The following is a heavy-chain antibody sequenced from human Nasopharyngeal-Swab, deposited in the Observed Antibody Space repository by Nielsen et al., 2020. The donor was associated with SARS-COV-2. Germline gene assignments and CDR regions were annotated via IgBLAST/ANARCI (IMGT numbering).Heavy chain of an antibody. Sequence: GGSLRLSCAASGFTFSSYAMSWVRQAPGKGLEWVSAISGSGGSTYYADSVKGRFTISRDNSKNTLYLQMNSLRAEDTAVYYCARDGVSRDIVVVPAASNWFDPWGQGTLVTAPQ. CDR1: GFTFSSYA. CDR3: ARDGVSRDIVVVPAASNWFDP. J-gene: IGHJ5*02. V-gene: IGHV3-23*01. CDR2: ISGSGGST. D-gene: IGHD2-2*01.